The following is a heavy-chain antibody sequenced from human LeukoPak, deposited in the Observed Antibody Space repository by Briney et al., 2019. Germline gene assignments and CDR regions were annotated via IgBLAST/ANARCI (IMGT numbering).Heavy chain of an antibody. CDR1: GFTFSSYW. CDR2: IKQDGSEK. Sequence: GGSLRLSCAASGFTFSSYWMSWVRQAPGKGLEWVANIKQDGSEKHYVDSVKGRFTISRDNAKNSLYLQMNSLRAEDTAVYYCARSVGARDDYYFDYWGQGTLVTVSS. J-gene: IGHJ4*02. CDR3: ARSVGARDDYYFDY. D-gene: IGHD1-26*01. V-gene: IGHV3-7*01.